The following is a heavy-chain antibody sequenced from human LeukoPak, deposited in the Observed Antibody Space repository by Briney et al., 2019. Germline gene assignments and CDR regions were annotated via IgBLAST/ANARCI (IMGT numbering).Heavy chain of an antibody. V-gene: IGHV1-46*01. CDR3: ARERLSPAYDAFDI. CDR1: GYTFTSYY. D-gene: IGHD2-2*01. CDR2: INPSGGST. Sequence: ASVKVSCKASGYTFTSYYMHWVRQAPRQGLERMGIINPSGGSTSYTQKFQGRVTMTRDTSTSTVYMELSSLRSEDTAVYYCARERLSPAYDAFDIWGQGTMVTVSS. J-gene: IGHJ3*02.